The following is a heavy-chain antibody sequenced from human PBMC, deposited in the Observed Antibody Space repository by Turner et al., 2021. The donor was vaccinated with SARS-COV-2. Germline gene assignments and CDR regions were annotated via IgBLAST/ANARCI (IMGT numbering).Heavy chain of an antibody. V-gene: IGHV1-24*01. CDR2: FDPEDVET. Sequence: QVQLVQSGAGVKKPGASVKVSCKVSGYSLPELSMHWVRQAPGKGLECMGGFDPEDVETIYPQKFQGRVTMTEDTSTDTAYMELSSLRSEDTAVYYCATGYAYCGGDCSIHYWGQGTLVTVSS. J-gene: IGHJ4*02. D-gene: IGHD2-21*02. CDR3: ATGYAYCGGDCSIHY. CDR1: GYSLPELS.